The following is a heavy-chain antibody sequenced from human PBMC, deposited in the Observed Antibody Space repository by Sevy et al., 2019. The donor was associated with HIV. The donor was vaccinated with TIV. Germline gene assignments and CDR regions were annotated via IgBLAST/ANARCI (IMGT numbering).Heavy chain of an antibody. J-gene: IGHJ4*02. D-gene: IGHD5-12*01. V-gene: IGHV3-33*01. CDR1: GFTFSSYG. CDR2: IWYDGSNK. CDR3: AREVATWHPGDC. Sequence: GGSLRLSCAASGFTFSSYGMHWVRQAPGKGLEWVAVIWYDGSNKYYADSVKGRFTISRDNSKNTLYLQMNSLRAEDTAVYYCAREVATWHPGDCWGQGTLVTVSS.